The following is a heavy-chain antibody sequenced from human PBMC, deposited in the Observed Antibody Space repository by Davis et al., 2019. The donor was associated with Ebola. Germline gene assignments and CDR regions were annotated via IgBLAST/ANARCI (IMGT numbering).Heavy chain of an antibody. CDR2: FDPEDGET. J-gene: IGHJ6*02. CDR3: ATPSSCSGGSCYFYYYYGMDV. V-gene: IGHV1-24*01. CDR1: GYTLTELS. D-gene: IGHD2-15*01. Sequence: ASVKVSCKVSGYTLTELSMHWVRQAPGKGLEWMGGFDPEDGETIYAQKFQGRVTMTGDTSTDTAYMELSSLRSEDTAVYYCATPSSCSGGSCYFYYYYGMDVWGQGTTVTVSS.